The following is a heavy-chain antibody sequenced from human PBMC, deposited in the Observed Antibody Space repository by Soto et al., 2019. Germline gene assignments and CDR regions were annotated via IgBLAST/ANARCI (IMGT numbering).Heavy chain of an antibody. V-gene: IGHV3-9*01. Sequence: PGGSLRLSCAASGFTFDDYAMHWVRQAPGKGLEWVSGISWNSGSIGYADSVKGRFTISRDNAKNSLYLQMNSLRAEDTALYYCAKDRMEIAAAGFDYWGQGTLVTVSS. D-gene: IGHD6-13*01. CDR1: GFTFDDYA. J-gene: IGHJ4*02. CDR3: AKDRMEIAAAGFDY. CDR2: ISWNSGSI.